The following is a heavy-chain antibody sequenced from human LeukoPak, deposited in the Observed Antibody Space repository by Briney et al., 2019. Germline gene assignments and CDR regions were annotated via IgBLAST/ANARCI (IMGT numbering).Heavy chain of an antibody. CDR2: INPNSGGT. V-gene: IGHV1-2*02. CDR3: ARGGEAYFDFWSGYYSIDY. Sequence: ASVKVSCKASGYTFTGYYMHWVRQAPGQGLEWMGWINPNSGGTNYAQKFQGRVTMTRDTSTSTAYMELSRLRSNDTAVYYCARGGEAYFDFWSGYYSIDYWGQGTLVTVSS. J-gene: IGHJ4*02. D-gene: IGHD3-3*01. CDR1: GYTFTGYY.